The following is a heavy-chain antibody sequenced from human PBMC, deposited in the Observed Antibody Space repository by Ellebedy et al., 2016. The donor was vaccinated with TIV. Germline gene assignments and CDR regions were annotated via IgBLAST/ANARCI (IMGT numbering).Heavy chain of an antibody. CDR1: GGSFRGYL. D-gene: IGHD5/OR15-5a*01. J-gene: IGHJ3*02. CDR2: INHSGST. Sequence: MPGGSLRLSCTIYGGSFRGYLWSWIRQSPGKGLEWIGEINHSGSTNYNPSLKSRVTTSLDTSKNQLSLKLSSVTAADTAVYYCARGLFYEHAFDIWGQGTMVTVSS. CDR3: ARGLFYEHAFDI. V-gene: IGHV4-34*01.